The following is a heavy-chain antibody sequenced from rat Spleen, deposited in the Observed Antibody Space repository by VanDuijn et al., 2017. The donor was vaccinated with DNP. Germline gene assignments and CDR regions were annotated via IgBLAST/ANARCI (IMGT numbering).Heavy chain of an antibody. CDR1: GYSITSCCR. D-gene: IGHD1-4*01. CDR3: ARWPGYNPPYAMDA. J-gene: IGHJ2*01. V-gene: IGHV3-3*01. CDR2: LNSAGST. Sequence: EVQLQESGPGLVKPSQSLSLTCSVTGYSITSCCRWTWIRKFPGNKLEWMGSLNSAGSTNYNPSLKSRISITRDTSKNQFFLQVNSVTTEDTATYYCARWPGYNPPYAMDAWGQGVMVTVSS.